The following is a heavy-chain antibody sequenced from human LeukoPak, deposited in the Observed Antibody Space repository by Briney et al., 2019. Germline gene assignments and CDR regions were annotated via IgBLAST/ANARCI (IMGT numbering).Heavy chain of an antibody. CDR1: GFTFSSYW. D-gene: IGHD2-2*01. J-gene: IGHJ4*02. V-gene: IGHV3-7*03. Sequence: GGSLRLSCAASGFTFSSYWMSWVRQAPGKGLEWVANINQDGSEKYYVDSVKGRFTISRDNAKNSLYLQMNSLRAEDTAVYYCARGADCSSTSCPQGNDYWGQGTLVTVSS. CDR2: INQDGSEK. CDR3: ARGADCSSTSCPQGNDY.